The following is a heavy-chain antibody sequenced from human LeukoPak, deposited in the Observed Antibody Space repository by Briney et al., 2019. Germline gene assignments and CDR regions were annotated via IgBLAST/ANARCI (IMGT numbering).Heavy chain of an antibody. CDR3: ARDNSPDYGSGSYGVY. CDR2: IYSGGST. V-gene: IGHV3-53*01. CDR1: GFTVSSNY. Sequence: GGSLRLSCAASGFTVSSNYMSWVRQAPGKGLEWVSVIYSGGSTYYADSVKGRFTISRDNSKNTLYLQMNSLRAEDTAVYYCARDNSPDYGSGSYGVYGGQGTLVTVSS. D-gene: IGHD3-10*01. J-gene: IGHJ4*02.